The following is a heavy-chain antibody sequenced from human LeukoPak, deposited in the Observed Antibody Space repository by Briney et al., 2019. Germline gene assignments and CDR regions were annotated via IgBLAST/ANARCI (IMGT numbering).Heavy chain of an antibody. CDR1: GFTFSNAW. J-gene: IGHJ4*02. Sequence: GGSLRLSCAASGFTFSNAWMSWVRQAPGKGLEWVGRIKSKTDGGTTDYAAPVKGRFTISRDDSKNTLYLQMNSLKTEDTAVYYCTTDSLLYSGYVIDYWGQGTLVTVSS. V-gene: IGHV3-15*01. CDR3: TTDSLLYSGYVIDY. CDR2: IKSKTDGGTT. D-gene: IGHD5-12*01.